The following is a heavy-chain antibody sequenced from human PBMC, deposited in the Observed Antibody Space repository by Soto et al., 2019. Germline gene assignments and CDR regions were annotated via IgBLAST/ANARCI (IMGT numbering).Heavy chain of an antibody. J-gene: IGHJ5*02. CDR2: IIPMVGTT. CDR1: RDTFNNYD. D-gene: IGHD4-17*01. V-gene: IGHV1-69*08. Sequence: QVLLVQSGAEVKKPGSTVRVSCKASRDTFNNYDITWVRQAPGQGFEWMGRIIPMVGTTNYAQQFQGRVTITGDKSPTPAHMEVRRLTSQDTAVYYCARRGGGNYGDYYWFAPWGQGTLVTVSS. CDR3: ARRGGGNYGDYYWFAP.